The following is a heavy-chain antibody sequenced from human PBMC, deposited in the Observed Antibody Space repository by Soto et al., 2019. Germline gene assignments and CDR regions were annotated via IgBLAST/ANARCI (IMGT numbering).Heavy chain of an antibody. J-gene: IGHJ4*02. CDR2: IYYSGST. V-gene: IGHV4-39*01. Sequence: PSETLSLTCTVYGGSISSSSYYWGWIRQPPGKGLEWIGSIYYSGSTYYNPSLKSRVTISVDTSKNQFSLKLSSVTAADTAVYYCARQYYYDSSGYPRFDYWGQGTLVTVSS. CDR3: ARQYYYDSSGYPRFDY. CDR1: GGSISSSSYY. D-gene: IGHD3-22*01.